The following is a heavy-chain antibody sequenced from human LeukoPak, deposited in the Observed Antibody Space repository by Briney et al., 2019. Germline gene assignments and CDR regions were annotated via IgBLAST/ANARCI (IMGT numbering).Heavy chain of an antibody. CDR3: AGQWLIYDAFDI. Sequence: GGSLRLSCAASGFTFSSYWMSWVRQAPGKGLEWVANIKQDGSEKYYVDSVKGRFTISRDNAKNSLYLQMNSLRAEDMALYYCAGQWLIYDAFDIWGQGTMVTVSS. V-gene: IGHV3-7*03. J-gene: IGHJ3*02. CDR1: GFTFSSYW. D-gene: IGHD6-19*01. CDR2: IKQDGSEK.